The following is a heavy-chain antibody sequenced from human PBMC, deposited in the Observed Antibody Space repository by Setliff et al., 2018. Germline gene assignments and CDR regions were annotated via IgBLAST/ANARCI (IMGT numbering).Heavy chain of an antibody. D-gene: IGHD6-19*01. J-gene: IGHJ5*02. CDR1: GYTFVGYY. V-gene: IGHV1-2*02. Sequence: GASVKVSCKASGYTFVGYYLHWVRQAPGQGLEWMGWINPKTGGTNYAQKFQGRVTMTRDASINTAFMHLSSLKSDDMAVYYCARDLFSSSWYDHWGQGTQVTVS. CDR3: ARDLFSSSWYDH. CDR2: INPKTGGT.